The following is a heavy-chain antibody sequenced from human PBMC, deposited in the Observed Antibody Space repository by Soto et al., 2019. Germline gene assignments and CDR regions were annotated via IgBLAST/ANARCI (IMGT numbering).Heavy chain of an antibody. Sequence: TSETLSLTCPVSGGSISSYYSSWIRQPPGKGLEWIGYIYYSGSTNYNPSLESRVTISVDTSKNQFSLKLSSVTAADTAVYYCARDGGYCSGGSCYNYWGQGTLVTVSS. J-gene: IGHJ4*02. CDR3: ARDGGYCSGGSCYNY. V-gene: IGHV4-59*01. CDR2: IYYSGST. CDR1: GGSISSYY. D-gene: IGHD2-15*01.